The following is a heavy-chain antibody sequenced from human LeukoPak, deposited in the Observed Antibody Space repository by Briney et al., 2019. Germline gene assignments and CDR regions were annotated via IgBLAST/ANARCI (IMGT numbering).Heavy chain of an antibody. D-gene: IGHD4-23*01. J-gene: IGHJ4*02. CDR3: AREATGYGGGPLFDS. V-gene: IGHV3-15*01. Sequence: GGSLRLSCAASGFTFSNAWMSWVRQAPGKGLEWVGRIKSKTDGGTTDYAAPVKGRFTISRDDSKNTLYLQMNSLKTEDTAVYYCAREATGYGGGPLFDSWGQGTLVTVSS. CDR2: IKSKTDGGTT. CDR1: GFTFSNAW.